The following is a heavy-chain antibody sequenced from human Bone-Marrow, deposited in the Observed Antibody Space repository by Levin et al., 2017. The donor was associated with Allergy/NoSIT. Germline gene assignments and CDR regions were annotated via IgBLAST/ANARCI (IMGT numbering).Heavy chain of an antibody. V-gene: IGHV3-20*01. CDR1: GFTFEDYG. D-gene: IGHD1-26*01. Sequence: GGSLRLSCVASGFTFEDYGMSWVRQAPGKGLEWVTGINWNGGGIHYAESVKGRFTISRDPAKNSLYLEMTNLRAEDAALYHCERVILIQGAHFDHWGQGTVVTVSS. J-gene: IGHJ4*02. CDR2: INWNGGGI. CDR3: ERVILIQGAHFDH.